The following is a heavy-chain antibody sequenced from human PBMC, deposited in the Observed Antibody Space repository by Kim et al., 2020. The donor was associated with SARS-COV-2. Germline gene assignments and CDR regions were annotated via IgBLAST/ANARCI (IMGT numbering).Heavy chain of an antibody. CDR1: GGSFSGYY. CDR3: AILTGDRLLTGAFDI. V-gene: IGHV4-34*01. Sequence: SETLSLTCAVYGGSFSGYYWSWIRQPPGKGLEWIGEINHSGSTNYNPSLKSRVTISVDTSKNQFSLKLSSVTAADTAVYYCAILTGDRLLTGAFDIWGQGTMVTVSS. D-gene: IGHD7-27*01. CDR2: INHSGST. J-gene: IGHJ3*02.